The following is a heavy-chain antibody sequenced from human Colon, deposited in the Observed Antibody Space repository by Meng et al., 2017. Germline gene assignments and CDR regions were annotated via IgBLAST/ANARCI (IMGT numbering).Heavy chain of an antibody. CDR1: EYTFTSYD. Sequence: QVEVVASGAGVKKPGDSLKVSCKASEYTFTSYDINWVRQATGQGLEWMGWMNPNSGNTGYAQKFQGRVTMTRNTAISTAYKELSRLRSEDTAVYYCARVEVGITSGDYWGQGTLVTVSS. J-gene: IGHJ4*02. V-gene: IGHV1-8*01. CDR3: ARVEVGITSGDY. CDR2: MNPNSGNT. D-gene: IGHD1-26*01.